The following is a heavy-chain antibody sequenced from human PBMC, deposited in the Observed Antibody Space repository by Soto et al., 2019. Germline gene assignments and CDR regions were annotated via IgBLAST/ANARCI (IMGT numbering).Heavy chain of an antibody. CDR3: ARDWDSSGIFDP. J-gene: IGHJ5*02. CDR2: ISYSGST. Sequence: KPSETLSLTCSVSGASITTYYWSWIRQPPGKGLEWIGSISYSGSTKYNSSLESRVMISLDTSKNQFSLRLSSVTAADTAVYHCARDWDSSGIFDPWGQGALVTVSS. D-gene: IGHD3-10*01. CDR1: GASITTYY. V-gene: IGHV4-59*01.